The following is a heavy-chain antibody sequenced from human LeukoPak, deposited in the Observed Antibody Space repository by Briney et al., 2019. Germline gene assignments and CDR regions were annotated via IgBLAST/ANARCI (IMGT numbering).Heavy chain of an antibody. CDR2: ISSSSSTI. CDR3: AKASGSYDILTGYSYFDY. V-gene: IGHV3-48*01. Sequence: GGSLRLSCAASGFTFSSYSMNWVRQAPGKGLEWVSYISSSSSTIYYADSVKGRFTISRDNAKNSLYLQMNSLRAEDTAVYYCAKASGSYDILTGYSYFDYWGQGTLVTVSS. CDR1: GFTFSSYS. D-gene: IGHD3-9*01. J-gene: IGHJ4*02.